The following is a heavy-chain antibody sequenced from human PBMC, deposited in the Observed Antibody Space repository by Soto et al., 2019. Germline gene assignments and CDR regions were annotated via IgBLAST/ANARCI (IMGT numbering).Heavy chain of an antibody. CDR3: ARAVGWHESSSWYYFDY. D-gene: IGHD6-13*01. J-gene: IGHJ4*02. Sequence: QVQLVQSGAEVKKPGASVKVSCKASGYTFTSYGLTCVRQAPGQGLEWMGWISAYNGNTNYAQQLQGRVTMTTDTSTSTAYMQLRSLRSDDTAVYYCARAVGWHESSSWYYFDYWGQGTLVTVAS. CDR1: GYTFTSYG. V-gene: IGHV1-18*01. CDR2: ISAYNGNT.